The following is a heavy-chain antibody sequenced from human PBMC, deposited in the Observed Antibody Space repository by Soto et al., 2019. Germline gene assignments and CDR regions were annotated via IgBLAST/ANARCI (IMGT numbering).Heavy chain of an antibody. V-gene: IGHV4-31*03. D-gene: IGHD1-7*01. CDR2: IYYSGST. J-gene: IGHJ6*02. CDR1: GGSISSGGYY. Sequence: SETLSLTCTVSGGSISSGGYYWSWIRQHPGKGLEWIGYIYYSGSTYYNPSLKSRVTISVDTSKNQFSLKLSSVTAADTAVYYCARDRGGTSYSYYGMDVWGQGTTVTVSS. CDR3: ARDRGGTSYSYYGMDV.